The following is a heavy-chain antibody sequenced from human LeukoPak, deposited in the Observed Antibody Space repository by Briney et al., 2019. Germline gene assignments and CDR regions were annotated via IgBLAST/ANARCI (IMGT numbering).Heavy chain of an antibody. CDR1: GFTVSSNY. CDR3: AKLWVVGDSSWFDP. D-gene: IGHD3-16*01. V-gene: IGHV3-53*01. J-gene: IGHJ5*02. CDR2: MRSDGTT. Sequence: GGSLRLSCAASGFTVSSNYMSWVRQAPGKGLEYVSLMRSDGTTDYADSVKGRFRISRDSSKNILYLQMNSLRAEDTAVYHCAKLWVVGDSSWFDPWGRGTRVIVSS.